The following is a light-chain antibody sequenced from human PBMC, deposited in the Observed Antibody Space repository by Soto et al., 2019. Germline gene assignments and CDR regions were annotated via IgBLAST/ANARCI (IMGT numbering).Light chain of an antibody. CDR1: NSDVGSYNL. Sequence: QSVLTQPASVSGSPGQSITISCTGTNSDVGSYNLVSWYQQHPGKAPKVIIYEVSERPSGVSDRFSGSKSGNTASLMISGLQAEDDADYYCCSYAGSSTQSYVFGSGTKVTV. CDR2: EVS. J-gene: IGLJ1*01. CDR3: CSYAGSSTQSYV. V-gene: IGLV2-23*02.